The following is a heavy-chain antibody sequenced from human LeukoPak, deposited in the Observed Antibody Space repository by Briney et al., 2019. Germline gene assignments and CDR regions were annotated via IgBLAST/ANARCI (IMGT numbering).Heavy chain of an antibody. Sequence: SETLSLTCAVYGGSFSGYYWSWIRQPPGKGLEWIGEINHSGSTNYNPSLKSRVTISADTSKNQFSLKLSSVTAADTAVYYCARSDRQRARSGRLEAFDIWGQGTMVTVSS. CDR3: ARSDRQRARSGRLEAFDI. D-gene: IGHD3-10*01. CDR1: GGSFSGYY. J-gene: IGHJ3*02. V-gene: IGHV4-34*01. CDR2: INHSGST.